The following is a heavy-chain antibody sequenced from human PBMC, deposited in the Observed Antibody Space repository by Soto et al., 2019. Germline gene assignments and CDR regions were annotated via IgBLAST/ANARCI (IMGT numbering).Heavy chain of an antibody. V-gene: IGHV4-31*03. CDR1: GGSISSGGYY. Sequence: SETLSLTCSVSGGSISSGGYYWSWFRQRPGKGLDWIGYIYYSGGTYFNPSLKSRLTISVDTSKNQFSLKLNSVTAADTAVYFCARSGAIVPATLNWFDPWGQGILVTVSS. CDR3: ARSGAIVPATLNWFDP. CDR2: IYYSGGT. D-gene: IGHD2-2*01. J-gene: IGHJ5*01.